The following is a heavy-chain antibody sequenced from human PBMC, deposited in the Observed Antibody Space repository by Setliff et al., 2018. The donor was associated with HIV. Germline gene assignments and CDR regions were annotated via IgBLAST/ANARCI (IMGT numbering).Heavy chain of an antibody. CDR2: INVGNGNI. Sequence: ASVKVSCKASGYTFTSYAMHWVRQAPGQRVEWMGCINVGNGNIRYSQKFPVIVAITRDTSASTAYMELSSLGSEDTAVYYCARGYYNSGNYFEYWGQGTLVTVSS. J-gene: IGHJ4*02. CDR3: ARGYYNSGNYFEY. CDR1: GYTFTSYA. V-gene: IGHV1-3*01. D-gene: IGHD1-20*01.